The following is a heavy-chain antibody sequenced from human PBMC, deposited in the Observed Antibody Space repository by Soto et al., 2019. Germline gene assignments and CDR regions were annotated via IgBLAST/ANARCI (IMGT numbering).Heavy chain of an antibody. V-gene: IGHV3-23*01. CDR2: IGGNGATT. CDR1: GFTFGSYA. D-gene: IGHD2-15*01. CDR3: AKSSRYCSGGGCFYYFDY. Sequence: EVQLLESGGGLVQPGGSLRLSCAASGFTFGSYAWSWVRQAPGKGLDWVSTIGGNGATTFYADSVKGRFTISRDISKNTLFLQMSSLRAEDTAVYYCAKSSRYCSGGGCFYYFDYRGQGTLVTVSS. J-gene: IGHJ4*02.